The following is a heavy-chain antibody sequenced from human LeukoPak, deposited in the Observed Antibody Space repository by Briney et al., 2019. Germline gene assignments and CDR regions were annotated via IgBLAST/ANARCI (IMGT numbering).Heavy chain of an antibody. CDR3: ARERSSSGYRFDY. CDR2: IYSGGST. V-gene: IGHV3-66*01. D-gene: IGHD3-22*01. J-gene: IGHJ4*02. CDR1: GFTVSSNY. Sequence: GGSLRLSCAASGFTVSSNYMSWVRQAPGKGLEWVSVIYSGGSTYYADSVKGRFTISRDNSKNTLYLQMNSLRAEDTAVYYCARERSSSGYRFDYRGQGTLVTVSS.